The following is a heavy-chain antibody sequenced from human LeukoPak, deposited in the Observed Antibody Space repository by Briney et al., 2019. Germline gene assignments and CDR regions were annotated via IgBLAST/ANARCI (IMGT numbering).Heavy chain of an antibody. V-gene: IGHV4-59*08. J-gene: IGHJ4*02. CDR3: ATSSPFDY. CDR2: IYYSGST. CDR1: GGSISSYY. Sequence: PSETLSFTCTVSGGSISSYYWSWIRQPPGKGLEWIGYIYYSGSTNYNPSLKSRVTISVDTSKNQFSLKLSSVTAADTAVYYCATSSPFDYWGQGTLVTVSS.